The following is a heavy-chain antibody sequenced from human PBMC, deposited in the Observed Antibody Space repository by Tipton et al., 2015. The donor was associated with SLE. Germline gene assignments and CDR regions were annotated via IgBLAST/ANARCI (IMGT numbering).Heavy chain of an antibody. CDR1: GFTFSDYY. CDR3: TRDPRHCDY. Sequence: TLSLTCAASGFTFSDYYMTWIRQAPGKGLEWVSYIAGTSSFINYGDSVKGRFTVSRDNTRNVMYLQMNSLTVDDTAVYYCTRDPRHCDYWGRGTLVTVSS. CDR2: IAGTSSFI. V-gene: IGHV3-11*04. D-gene: IGHD2-21*01. J-gene: IGHJ4*02.